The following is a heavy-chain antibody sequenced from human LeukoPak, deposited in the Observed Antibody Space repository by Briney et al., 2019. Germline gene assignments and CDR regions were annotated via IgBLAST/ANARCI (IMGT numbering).Heavy chain of an antibody. J-gene: IGHJ4*02. CDR1: GGSISSSSYY. Sequence: SETLSLTCTVSGGSISSSSYYWGWIRQPPGKGLEWIGSIYYSGSTYYNPSLKSRVTISVDTSKNQFSLKLSSVTAADTAVYYCARARAGTSSLFDYWGQGTLVTVSS. D-gene: IGHD2-2*01. CDR3: ARARAGTSSLFDY. CDR2: IYYSGST. V-gene: IGHV4-39*07.